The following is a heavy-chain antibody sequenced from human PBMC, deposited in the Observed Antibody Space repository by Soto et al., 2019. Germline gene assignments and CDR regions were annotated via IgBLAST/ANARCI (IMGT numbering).Heavy chain of an antibody. D-gene: IGHD6-6*01. V-gene: IGHV2-5*02. Sequence: QITLKEYGPTLVKPTQTLTLTCTFSGFSLSTSGVGVGWIRQQPGKALEWLALIYWDDDKRYSPSLKSRLTITKDTSKNQVVLTMTNMDPVDTATYYCAHRHPSSSPLALFDYWCQGTLVTVSS. J-gene: IGHJ4*02. CDR2: IYWDDDK. CDR3: AHRHPSSSPLALFDY. CDR1: GFSLSTSGVG.